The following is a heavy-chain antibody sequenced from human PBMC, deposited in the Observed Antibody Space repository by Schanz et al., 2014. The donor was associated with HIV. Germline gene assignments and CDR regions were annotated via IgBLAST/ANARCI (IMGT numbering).Heavy chain of an antibody. CDR2: ISHDGSNK. J-gene: IGHJ4*02. CDR3: AKVDAAHKHIGAAGD. V-gene: IGHV3-30*18. D-gene: IGHD6-13*01. CDR1: GGTFSAHA. Sequence: VQLLESGGGLVQPGGSLRLSCAASGGTFSAHAFHWVRQAPGRGLEWVALISHDGSNKYYADSVKGRFTISRDYSKNTLYLQMNSLRAEDTAVYYCAKVDAAHKHIGAAGDWGQGTLVTVSS.